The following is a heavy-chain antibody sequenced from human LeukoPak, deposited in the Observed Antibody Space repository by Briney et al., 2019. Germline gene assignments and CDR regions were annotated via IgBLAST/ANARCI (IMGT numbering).Heavy chain of an antibody. CDR3: ARDIGYYYGDYDSRLDY. J-gene: IGHJ4*02. D-gene: IGHD4-17*01. CDR2: ISYDGSNK. Sequence: GGSLRLSCAASGFTFSSYGMHWVRQAPGKGLEWVAVISYDGSNKYYADSVKGRFTISRDNAKNSLYLQMNSLRAEDTAVYYCARDIGYYYGDYDSRLDYWGQGTLVTVSS. V-gene: IGHV3-30*03. CDR1: GFTFSSYG.